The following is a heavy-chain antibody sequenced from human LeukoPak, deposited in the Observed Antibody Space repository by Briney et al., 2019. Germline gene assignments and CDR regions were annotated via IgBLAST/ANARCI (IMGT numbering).Heavy chain of an antibody. J-gene: IGHJ4*02. CDR1: GFTFSSYS. Sequence: PGGSLRLSCAASGFTFSSYSMNWVRQASGKGLEWVSYISSSSSTIYYADSVKGRFTISRDNAKNSLYLQMNSLRAEDTAVYYCASGGAYCGGDCYLWGQGTLVTVSS. CDR3: ASGGAYCGGDCYL. CDR2: ISSSSSTI. D-gene: IGHD2-21*02. V-gene: IGHV3-48*04.